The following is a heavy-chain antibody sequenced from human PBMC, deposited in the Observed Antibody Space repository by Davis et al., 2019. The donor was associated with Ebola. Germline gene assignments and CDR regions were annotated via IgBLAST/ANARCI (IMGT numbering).Heavy chain of an antibody. V-gene: IGHV3-30*18. Sequence: GESLKISCAASGFTFSSYGMHWVRQAPGKGLEWVAVISYDGSNKYYADSVKGRFTISRDNSKNTLYLQMNSLRAEDTAVYYCAKGRANALNYFDYWGQGTLVTVSS. D-gene: IGHD2-2*01. CDR3: AKGRANALNYFDY. CDR1: GFTFSSYG. J-gene: IGHJ4*02. CDR2: ISYDGSNK.